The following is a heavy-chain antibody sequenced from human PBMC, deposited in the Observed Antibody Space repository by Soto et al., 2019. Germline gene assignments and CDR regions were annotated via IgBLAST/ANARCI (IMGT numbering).Heavy chain of an antibody. CDR3: TTDSYSTIIDVRFDF. V-gene: IGHV3-15*07. CDR2: IKSGGAT. CDR1: GFVFRNAW. D-gene: IGHD3-22*01. J-gene: IGHJ4*02. Sequence: EVHLVDSGGGLVKWGGSLRPSCAASGFVFRNAWINWVRQAPGKGLEWVGRIKSGGATDFAALARGRFAITRDDSRNMAYMQMNNLDTEDTAVYYCTTDSYSTIIDVRFDFWGQGALVTVSS.